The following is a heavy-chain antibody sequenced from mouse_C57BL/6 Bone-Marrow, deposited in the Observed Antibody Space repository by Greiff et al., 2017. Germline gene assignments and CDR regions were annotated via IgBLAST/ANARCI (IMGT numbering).Heavy chain of an antibody. Sequence: EVQLQQSGPELVKPGASVKISCKASGYTFTDYYMNWVKQSPGKRLEWIGDINPNNGGTCYNQKFKGKATLTVEKSSSTAYMELRSLTSEDSAVYDCERPEAYWGQGTMVTVSA. J-gene: IGHJ3*01. CDR3: ERPEAY. CDR1: GYTFTDYY. V-gene: IGHV1-26*01. CDR2: INPNNGGT.